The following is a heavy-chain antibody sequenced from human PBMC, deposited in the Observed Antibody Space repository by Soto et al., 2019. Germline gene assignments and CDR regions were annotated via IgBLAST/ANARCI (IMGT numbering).Heavy chain of an antibody. Sequence: GGSLRLSCAASGFTFSSYAMHRVRQAPGKGLEYVSAISSNGGSTYYADSVKGRFTISRDNSKNTLYLQMGSLRAEDMAVYYCARSMTYATYYYYYGMDVWGQGTTVTVSS. CDR2: ISSNGGST. D-gene: IGHD2-8*01. J-gene: IGHJ6*02. V-gene: IGHV3-64*02. CDR1: GFTFSSYA. CDR3: ARSMTYATYYYYYGMDV.